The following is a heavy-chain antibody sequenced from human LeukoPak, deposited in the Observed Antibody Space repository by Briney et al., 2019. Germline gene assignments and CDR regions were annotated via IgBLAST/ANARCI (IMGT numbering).Heavy chain of an antibody. V-gene: IGHV4-39*07. CDR1: GGSISSSSYY. D-gene: IGHD3-10*01. CDR3: ARDPKAHGITMVRGVIILAAKPHNWFDP. CDR2: IYYSGST. Sequence: PSETLSLTCTVSGGSISSSSYYWGWIRQPPGKGLEWIGSIYYSGSTYYNPSLKSRVTISVDTSKNQFSLKLSSVTAADTAVYYCARDPKAHGITMVRGVIILAAKPHNWFDPWGQGTLVTVSS. J-gene: IGHJ5*02.